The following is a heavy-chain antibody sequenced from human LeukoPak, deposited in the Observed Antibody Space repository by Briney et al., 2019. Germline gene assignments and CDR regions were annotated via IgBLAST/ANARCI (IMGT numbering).Heavy chain of an antibody. V-gene: IGHV3-23*01. J-gene: IGHJ5*02. CDR1: GFTFSSYG. Sequence: GGSLRLSCAASGFTFSSYGMSWVRQAPGKGLQWVSVIIGSGSSTYYADSVKGRFTISRDNSRNTLYLQMNSLRAEDTAVYYCARWYYYESSGLYYGSFDNWGQGTLVTVSS. D-gene: IGHD3-22*01. CDR2: IIGSGSST. CDR3: ARWYYYESSGLYYGSFDN.